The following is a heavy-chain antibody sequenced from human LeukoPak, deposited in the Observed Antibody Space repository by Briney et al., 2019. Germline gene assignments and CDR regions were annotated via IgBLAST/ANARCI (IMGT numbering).Heavy chain of an antibody. CDR3: ARVAYSSSPYFDY. CDR2: IYTSGST. D-gene: IGHD6-13*01. V-gene: IGHV4-4*07. CDR1: GGSISRYY. Sequence: SPTLSLTCTVAGGSISRYYWSWIRQHAGKGLERIGCIYTSGSTNYNPSIKSRVTMSVDTSKNQFSLKLSSVTAADTAVYYCARVAYSSSPYFDYWGQGTLVTVSS. J-gene: IGHJ4*02.